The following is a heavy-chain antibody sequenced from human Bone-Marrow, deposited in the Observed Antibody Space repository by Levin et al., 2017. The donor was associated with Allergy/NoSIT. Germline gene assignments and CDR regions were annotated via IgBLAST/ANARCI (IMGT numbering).Heavy chain of an antibody. D-gene: IGHD3-22*01. CDR2: ISSSSSYI. CDR1: GFTFSSYS. V-gene: IGHV3-21*01. CDR3: ARDTPNYYDSSGYDAFDI. J-gene: IGHJ3*02. Sequence: SCAASGFTFSSYSMNWVRQAPGKGLEWVSSISSSSSYIYYADSVKGRFTISRDNAKNSLYLQMNSLRAEDTAVYYCARDTPNYYDSSGYDAFDIWGQGTMVTVSS.